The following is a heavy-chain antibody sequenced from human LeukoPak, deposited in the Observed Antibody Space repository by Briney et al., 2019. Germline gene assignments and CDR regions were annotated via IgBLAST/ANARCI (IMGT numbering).Heavy chain of an antibody. CDR1: GGSLSGNY. J-gene: IGHJ4*02. D-gene: IGHD3-10*01. Sequence: PSETLFLTCAVSGGSLSGNYWSWIRQPPGKGLEWIGEINHSGRTKYNPSLKSRVTISVDTSKNQFSLKLSSVTAADTAMYFCARTSPVLPTMVRVWYFDFWGQGTLVTVSS. V-gene: IGHV4-34*01. CDR3: ARTSPVLPTMVRVWYFDF. CDR2: INHSGRT.